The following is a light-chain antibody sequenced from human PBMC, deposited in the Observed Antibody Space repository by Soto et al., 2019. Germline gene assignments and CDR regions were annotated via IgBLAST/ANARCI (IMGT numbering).Light chain of an antibody. CDR2: EVS. CDR3: SSYAGSNILYV. Sequence: SVLPQPPSASGSPGQSVTLSCTGTSSEVGGYNYVSWYQQHPGKAPKLMIYEVSKRPSGVPDRFSGSKSGNTASLTVSGLQAEDEAASYCSSYAGSNILYVFGTGTKVTV. CDR1: SSEVGGYNY. J-gene: IGLJ1*01. V-gene: IGLV2-8*01.